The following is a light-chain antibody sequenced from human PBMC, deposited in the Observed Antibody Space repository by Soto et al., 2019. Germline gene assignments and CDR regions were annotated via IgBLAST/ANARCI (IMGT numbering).Light chain of an antibody. Sequence: QSALTQPPSASGSPGQSVTIPCTGTSSDVGGYDHVSWYQQHPGKAPKLMIYEGSKRPSGVSNRFSGSKSGNTASLTISGLQAEDEADYYCCSYAGSSPYVFGTGTKLTVL. V-gene: IGLV2-23*01. CDR2: EGS. CDR1: SSDVGGYDH. J-gene: IGLJ1*01. CDR3: CSYAGSSPYV.